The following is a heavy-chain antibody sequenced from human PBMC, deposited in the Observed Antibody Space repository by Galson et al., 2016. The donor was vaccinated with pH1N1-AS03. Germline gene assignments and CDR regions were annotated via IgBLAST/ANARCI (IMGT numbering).Heavy chain of an antibody. J-gene: IGHJ4*02. CDR1: GFTFSTYW. Sequence: SLRLSCATSGFTFSTYWMHWVRQAPGKGLAWVARINSDGSITDYADSVKGRFTVSRDNAKNTLYLQMNGLRADDAAVYYCAREAGTESSGWFYFDYWGQGTLVPVSS. CDR3: AREAGTESSGWFYFDY. D-gene: IGHD6-13*01. V-gene: IGHV3-74*01. CDR2: INSDGSIT.